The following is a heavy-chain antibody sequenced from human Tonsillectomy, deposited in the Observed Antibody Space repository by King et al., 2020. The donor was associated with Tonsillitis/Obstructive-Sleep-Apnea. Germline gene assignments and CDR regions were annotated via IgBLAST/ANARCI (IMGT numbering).Heavy chain of an antibody. Sequence: VQLVESGGGLVKPGGSLRLSCAASGFTFSSYSMNWVRQAPGKGLEWVSSISTSGSYIYYADSVKGRFTISRDNAKNSLYLHMNSLRAEATAVYYCAREPGSGSYYLDYWGQGTLVTVSS. V-gene: IGHV3-21*01. CDR3: AREPGSGSYYLDY. J-gene: IGHJ4*02. CDR2: ISTSGSYI. CDR1: GFTFSSYS. D-gene: IGHD3-10*01.